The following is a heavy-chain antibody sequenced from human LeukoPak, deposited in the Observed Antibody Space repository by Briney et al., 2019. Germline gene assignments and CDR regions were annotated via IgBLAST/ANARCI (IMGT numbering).Heavy chain of an antibody. CDR3: FANSGSYQGWFDP. CDR1: GYTFIDYY. CDR2: VDTQNNRK. Sequence: ASVTVSCKASGYTFIDYYIHWVHQAPGKGLEWIGRVDTQNNRKKYAEKFQGRVTIASDTSTDTAYMELGSLTTEDTCVYYCFANSGSYQGWFDPWGQGTLVTVSS. J-gene: IGHJ5*02. V-gene: IGHV1-69-2*01. D-gene: IGHD1-26*01.